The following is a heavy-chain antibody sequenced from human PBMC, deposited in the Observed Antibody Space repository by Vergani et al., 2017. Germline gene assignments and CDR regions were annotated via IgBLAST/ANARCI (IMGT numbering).Heavy chain of an antibody. V-gene: IGHV3-23*01. Sequence: EVQLLESGGGLVQPGGSLRLSCAASGFTFSSYAMSWVRQAPGKGLEWVSAISGSGGSTYYADSVKGRFTISRDNSKNTLYLQMNSLRAEDTAVYYCAKSTPPEYCGGDCYSGWFDPWGQGTLVTVSS. D-gene: IGHD2-21*02. CDR1: GFTFSSYA. J-gene: IGHJ5*02. CDR3: AKSTPPEYCGGDCYSGWFDP. CDR2: ISGSGGST.